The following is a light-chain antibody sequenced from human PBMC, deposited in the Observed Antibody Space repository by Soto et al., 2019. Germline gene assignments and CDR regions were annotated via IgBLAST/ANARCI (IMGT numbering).Light chain of an antibody. CDR2: DNN. CDR1: SSKIGNNY. CDR3: GTWDSSLSAGNYV. Sequence: QSVLTQPPSVSAAPGQKVTISCSGSSSKIGNNYVSWYQQLPGTAPKLLIYDNNKRPSGIPDRFSGSKSGTSATLGITGLQTGDEADYYCGTWDSSLSAGNYVFGTGTKVT. J-gene: IGLJ1*01. V-gene: IGLV1-51*01.